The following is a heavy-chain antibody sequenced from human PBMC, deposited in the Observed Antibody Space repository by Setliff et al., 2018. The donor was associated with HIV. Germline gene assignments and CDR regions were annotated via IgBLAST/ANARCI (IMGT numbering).Heavy chain of an antibody. CDR1: GGSFSGFY. V-gene: IGHV4-4*09. D-gene: IGHD3-22*01. CDR3: ARGLSFYDPGGFDY. Sequence: TSETLSLTCAVYGGSFSGFYWSWIRQPPGKGLEWIGYIYTSGSTNYNPSLKSRVTISVDTSKNQFSLKLSSVTAADTAVYYCARGLSFYDPGGFDYWGQGTLVTVSS. CDR2: IYTSGST. J-gene: IGHJ4*02.